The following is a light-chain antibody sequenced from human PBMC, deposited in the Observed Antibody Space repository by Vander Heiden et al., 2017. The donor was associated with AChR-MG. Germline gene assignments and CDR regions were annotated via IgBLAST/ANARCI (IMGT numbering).Light chain of an antibody. J-gene: IGKJ1*01. Sequence: DIVLTQTPLSLSVTPGQPASISCKSTQSLLHTDGKTYLHWYLLKPGQSPQLLVYDVSSRFSGVPDRFSGSGSGTDFTLEISRVEAEDAGIYYCMQGLNFPRALGQGTKGEI. V-gene: IGKV2-29*02. CDR1: QSLLHTDGKTY. CDR2: DVS. CDR3: MQGLNFPRA.